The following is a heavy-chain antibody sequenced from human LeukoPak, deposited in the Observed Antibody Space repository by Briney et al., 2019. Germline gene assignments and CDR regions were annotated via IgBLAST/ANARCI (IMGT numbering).Heavy chain of an antibody. CDR1: GGSITSYY. CDR3: TRGRNSAFDY. CDR2: IYTTGRT. J-gene: IGHJ4*02. Sequence: SETLSLTCTVSGGSITSYYWGWVRQPAGKGLEWIGRIYTTGRTGHHPSLNSRLTMSVDTPRNQFSLQLKSVTPEDTAVYYCTRGRNSAFDYWGQGILVTVSS. D-gene: IGHD1-14*01. V-gene: IGHV4-4*07.